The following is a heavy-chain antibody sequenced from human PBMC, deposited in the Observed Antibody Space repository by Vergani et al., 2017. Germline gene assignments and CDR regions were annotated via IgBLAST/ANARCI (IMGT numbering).Heavy chain of an antibody. D-gene: IGHD3-10*01. CDR3: TTAXGLYYLHGEYVQY. V-gene: IGHV3-23*01. CDR1: GFTFDTYT. Sequence: EVQLLESGGGLVQPGGSRRLSCAGSGFTFDTYTMAYVRQAPGKGLELVATISSGGGDIFYADSVKGRFTISRDNSKNTLFLQMNSLKDEDTAVYYCTTAXGLYYLHGEYVQYWGRGTLVSVSS. CDR2: ISSGGGDI. J-gene: IGHJ1*01.